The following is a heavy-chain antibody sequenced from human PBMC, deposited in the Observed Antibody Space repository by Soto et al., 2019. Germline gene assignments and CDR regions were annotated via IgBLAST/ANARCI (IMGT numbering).Heavy chain of an antibody. CDR2: IYYSGST. CDR3: ARASGPGDHYYYYYYMDG. CDR1: GGSISSGGYY. J-gene: IGHJ6*03. D-gene: IGHD3-10*01. V-gene: IGHV4-31*03. Sequence: SETLSLTCTVSGGSISSGGYYWSWIRQHPGKGLEWIGYIYYSGSTYYNPSLKSRVTISVDTSKSQFSLKLSSVTAADTAVYYCARASGPGDHYYYYYYMDGWGKGTTVTVSS.